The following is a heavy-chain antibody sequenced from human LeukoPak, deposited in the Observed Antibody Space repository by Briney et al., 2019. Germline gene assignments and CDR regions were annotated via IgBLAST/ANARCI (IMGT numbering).Heavy chain of an antibody. CDR1: GFTFSSYA. Sequence: GGSLRLSCAASGFTFSSYAMHWVRQAPGKGLEWVAVISYDGSNKYYADSVKGRFTISRDNSKNTLYLQMNSLRAGDTAVYYCAREYSGYDGGPNWFDPWGQGTLVTVSS. CDR3: AREYSGYDGGPNWFDP. CDR2: ISYDGSNK. V-gene: IGHV3-30-3*01. D-gene: IGHD5-12*01. J-gene: IGHJ5*02.